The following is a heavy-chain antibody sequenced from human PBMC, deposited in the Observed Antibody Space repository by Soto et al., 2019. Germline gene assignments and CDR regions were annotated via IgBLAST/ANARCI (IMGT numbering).Heavy chain of an antibody. CDR3: ARAPSSGYYSDY. Sequence: GGSLRLSCAASGFTFNIAAIHWVRQASGKGLEWVGLIRNKANGYATAYAASVRGRVTVSRDDSKNMAFLEINSLKTEDTAVYYCARAPSSGYYSDYWGHGTLVTV. CDR1: GFTFNIAA. J-gene: IGHJ4*01. CDR2: IRNKANGYAT. V-gene: IGHV3-73*01. D-gene: IGHD3-22*01.